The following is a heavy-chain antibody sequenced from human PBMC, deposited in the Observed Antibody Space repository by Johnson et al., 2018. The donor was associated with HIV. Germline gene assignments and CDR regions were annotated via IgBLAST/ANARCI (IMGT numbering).Heavy chain of an antibody. CDR1: GFIFSSYD. CDR2: IGTAGDT. V-gene: IGHV3-13*01. J-gene: IGHJ3*02. D-gene: IGHD1-26*01. Sequence: VESGGGLVQPGGSLRLSCAASGFIFSSYDMHWVRQATGKGLEWVSAIGTAGDTYYPGSVKGRFTISRENAKNSLYLQMNSLRAGDTAVYYCARGPPLQWELRGNAFDIWGQGTMVTVSS. CDR3: ARGPPLQWELRGNAFDI.